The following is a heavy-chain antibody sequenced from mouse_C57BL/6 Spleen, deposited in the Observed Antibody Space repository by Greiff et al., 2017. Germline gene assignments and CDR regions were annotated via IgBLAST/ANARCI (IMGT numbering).Heavy chain of an antibody. V-gene: IGHV1-53*01. CDR2: INPSNGGT. CDR3: ARWAHYYGSTWYFDV. CDR1: GYTFTSYW. D-gene: IGHD1-1*01. J-gene: IGHJ1*03. Sequence: QVQLKRPGTELVKPGASVKLSCKASGYTFTSYWMHWVKQRPGQGLEWIGNINPSNGGTNYNEKFKSKATLTVDKSSSTAYMQLSSLTSEDSAVYYCARWAHYYGSTWYFDVWGTGTTVTVSS.